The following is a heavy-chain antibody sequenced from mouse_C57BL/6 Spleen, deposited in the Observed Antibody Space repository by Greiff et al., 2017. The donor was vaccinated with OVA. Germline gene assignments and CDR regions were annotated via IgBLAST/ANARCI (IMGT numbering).Heavy chain of an antibody. D-gene: IGHD1-1*02. Sequence: VKLQQSGPELVKPGASVKLSCKASGYAFSSSWMNWVKQRPGKGLEWIGRIYPGDGDTNYNGKFKGKATLTADKSSSTAYMQLSSLTSEDSAVYFCARRGGNLWYFDVWGTGTTVTVSS. V-gene: IGHV1-82*01. CDR2: IYPGDGDT. CDR3: ARRGGNLWYFDV. CDR1: GYAFSSSW. J-gene: IGHJ1*03.